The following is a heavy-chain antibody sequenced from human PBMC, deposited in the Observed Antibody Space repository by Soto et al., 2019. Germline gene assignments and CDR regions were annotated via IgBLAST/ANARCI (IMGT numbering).Heavy chain of an antibody. J-gene: IGHJ5*02. D-gene: IGHD4-17*01. CDR2: IYYSGRT. CDR1: GGSISSGGYY. Sequence: QVQLQESGPGLVKPSQTLSLTCTISGGSISSGGYYWSWIRQHSWKGLVWIGYIYYSGRTYSNPSINSRVTISVDTSKNQFTLKLRSVTAADTVVYYCASRVRGDYEGDNWSEPWGQGTLVTVSS. V-gene: IGHV4-31*03. CDR3: ASRVRGDYEGDNWSEP.